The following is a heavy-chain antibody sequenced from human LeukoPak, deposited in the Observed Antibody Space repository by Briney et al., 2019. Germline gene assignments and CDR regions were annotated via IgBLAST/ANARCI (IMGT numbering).Heavy chain of an antibody. CDR2: INPNSGGT. Sequence: ASVKVSCKASGYTFTGYYMHWVRQAPGQGLEWMGWINPNSGGTNYAQKFQGRVTMTRDTSISTAYMELSRLRSDDTAVHYCARDLRAYYYDSSGNDYFDYWGQGTLVTVSS. J-gene: IGHJ4*02. CDR3: ARDLRAYYYDSSGNDYFDY. CDR1: GYTFTGYY. D-gene: IGHD3-22*01. V-gene: IGHV1-2*02.